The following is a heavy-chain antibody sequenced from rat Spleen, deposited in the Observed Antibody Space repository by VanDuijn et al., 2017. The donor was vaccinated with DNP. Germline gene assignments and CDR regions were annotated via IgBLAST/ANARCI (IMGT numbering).Heavy chain of an antibody. J-gene: IGHJ2*01. CDR3: ARWTRYFDY. Sequence: EVQLQESGSGLVKPSQSLYLTCSVTGYSITSNYWGWIRKFPGDEWEYIGHISYSGSTNYNPSLKSRISITRDTSKNRFFLHLNSVTTEDTATYYCARWTRYFDYWGQGVMVTVSS. CDR1: GYSITSNY. V-gene: IGHV3-1*01. D-gene: IGHD1-7*01. CDR2: ISYSGST.